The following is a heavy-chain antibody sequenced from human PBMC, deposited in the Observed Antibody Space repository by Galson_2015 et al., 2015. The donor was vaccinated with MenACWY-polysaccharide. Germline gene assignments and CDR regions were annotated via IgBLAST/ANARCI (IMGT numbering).Heavy chain of an antibody. J-gene: IGHJ4*02. CDR3: AKVVSNSSSEY. D-gene: IGHD6-6*01. V-gene: IGHV3-21*01. CDR1: GFTFSSYR. Sequence: SLRLSCAASGFTFSSYRMNWVRQAPGRGLEWVSSIGSTSSYIYYADSLKGRFTISRDNAENTLYLQLSSLRAEDTAVYFCAKVVSNSSSEYWRQGTLVTVSS. CDR2: IGSTSSYI.